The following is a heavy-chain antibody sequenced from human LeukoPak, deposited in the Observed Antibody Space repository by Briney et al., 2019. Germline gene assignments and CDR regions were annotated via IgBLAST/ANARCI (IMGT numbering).Heavy chain of an antibody. CDR2: ISSSGSTI. Sequence: GGSLRLSRAASGFTFSDYFMSWVRQAPGKGLEWVSYISSSGSTIYYADSVKGRFTISRDNAKNSLYLQMNSLRAEDTAVYYCARDYWNDGDGGDHWGQGTLVSVSS. V-gene: IGHV3-11*04. D-gene: IGHD1-1*01. CDR3: ARDYWNDGDGGDH. CDR1: GFTFSDYF. J-gene: IGHJ4*02.